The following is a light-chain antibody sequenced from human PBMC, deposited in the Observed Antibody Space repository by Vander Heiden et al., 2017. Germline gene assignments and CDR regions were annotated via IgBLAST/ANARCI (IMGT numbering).Light chain of an antibody. CDR3: ATWDDSLNAWV. Sequence: QSVLTPPPSASGTPGPRVTISCSGSTSNIGSNTVNWYQQLPGTAPKLLIFSDNPRPSGVPDRFSGSKSGTSASLAISGLQSDDEADYYCATWDDSLNAWVFGGGTKLTVL. CDR2: SDN. CDR1: TSNIGSNT. J-gene: IGLJ3*02. V-gene: IGLV1-44*01.